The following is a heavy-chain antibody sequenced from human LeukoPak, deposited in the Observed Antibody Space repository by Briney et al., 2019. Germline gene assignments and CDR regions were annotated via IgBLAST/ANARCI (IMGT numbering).Heavy chain of an antibody. CDR1: GFTFSSYA. D-gene: IGHD3-3*01. CDR2: ISGSGGST. CDR3: ARGGGVIFGVVIRFDY. J-gene: IGHJ4*02. V-gene: IGHV3-23*01. Sequence: PGGSLRLSCAASGFTFSSYAMSWVRQAPGKGLEWVSAISGSGGSTYYADSVKGRFTISRDNSKNTLYLQMNSLRAEDTAVYYCARGGGVIFGVVIRFDYWGQGTLVTVSS.